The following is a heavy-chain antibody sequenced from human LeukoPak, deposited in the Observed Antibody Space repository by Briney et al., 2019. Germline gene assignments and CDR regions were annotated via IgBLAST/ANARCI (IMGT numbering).Heavy chain of an antibody. Sequence: SETLSLTCAVYGGPFGVYYWSWIRQPPGKGLEWIGEINHSGSTNYNPSLKSRVTISVDTSKNQFSLKLSSVTAADTAVYYCARQWGTVVPAANRAFDIWGQGTMVTVSS. CDR3: ARQWGTVVPAANRAFDI. CDR2: INHSGST. V-gene: IGHV4-34*01. J-gene: IGHJ3*02. CDR1: GGPFGVYY. D-gene: IGHD2-2*01.